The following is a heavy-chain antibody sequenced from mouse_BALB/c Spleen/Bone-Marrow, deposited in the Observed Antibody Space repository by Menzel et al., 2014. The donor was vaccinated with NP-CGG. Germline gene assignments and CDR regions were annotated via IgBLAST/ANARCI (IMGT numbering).Heavy chain of an antibody. D-gene: IGHD1-1*01. CDR2: IYPSDSYT. Sequence: VQLQQSGAELVRPGASVKLPCKASGYTFTSYWINWVKQRPGQGLEWIGNIYPSDSYTNYNQKFKDKATLTVDKSSSTAYMQLSSPTSEDSAVYYCTRSYGSGYVYYFDYWGQGTTLTVSS. CDR1: GYTFTSYW. CDR3: TRSYGSGYVYYFDY. V-gene: IGHV1-69*02. J-gene: IGHJ2*01.